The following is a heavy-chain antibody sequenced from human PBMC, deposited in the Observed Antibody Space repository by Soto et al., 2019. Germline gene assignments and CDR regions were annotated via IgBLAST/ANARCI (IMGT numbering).Heavy chain of an antibody. Sequence: ELQLLESGGGLVQPGGSLRLSCAASGFTFSSYAMNWVRQAPGKGLEWVASFSGVGISSYYTDSVKGRFTISRDNSTILLYLQMNSMRAGDTAVYYCAKGGGSRGYSGMDVLGQGTSVTVSS. CDR1: GFTFSSYA. J-gene: IGHJ6*02. D-gene: IGHD2-15*01. CDR2: FSGVGISS. V-gene: IGHV3-23*01. CDR3: AKGGGSRGYSGMDV.